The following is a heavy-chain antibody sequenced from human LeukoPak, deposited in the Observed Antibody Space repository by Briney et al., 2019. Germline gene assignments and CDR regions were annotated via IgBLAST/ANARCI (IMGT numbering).Heavy chain of an antibody. J-gene: IGHJ5*02. CDR2: IIPIFGIA. V-gene: IGHV1-69*04. Sequence: SVKVSCKASGGTFSSYAISWVRQAPGQGLEWMGRIIPIFGIANYAQKFQGRVTITADKSTSTAYMELSSLRPEDTAVYYCAREAPHYGDLNWFDPWGQGTLVTVSS. CDR3: AREAPHYGDLNWFDP. CDR1: GGTFSSYA. D-gene: IGHD4-17*01.